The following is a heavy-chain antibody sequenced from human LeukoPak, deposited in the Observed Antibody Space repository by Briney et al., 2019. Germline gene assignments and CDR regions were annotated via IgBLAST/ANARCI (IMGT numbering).Heavy chain of an antibody. CDR3: ASGYCSSISCYQDV. D-gene: IGHD2-2*03. J-gene: IGHJ6*04. V-gene: IGHV3-23*01. CDR1: GFTFRSYA. CDR2: ISGSGSST. Sequence: GGSLRLSCAASGFTFRSYAMSWVRQAPGKGLEWVSAISGSGSSTYYEDSVKGRFTISRDNSKNTLYLQMNSLRAEDTAVYYCASGYCSSISCYQDVWGKGTTVTVSS.